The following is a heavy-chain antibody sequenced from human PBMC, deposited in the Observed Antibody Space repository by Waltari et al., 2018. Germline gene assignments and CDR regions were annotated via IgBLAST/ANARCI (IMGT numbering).Heavy chain of an antibody. CDR2: INGRKGGP. CDR1: GYIFINYF. Sequence: QVQLEQSGAEVRNHGASVKVSCKASGYIFINYFMHWVRQAPGQGLEWIGRINGRKGGPDYARKFQGRVTMTRDTSLNTAYLELTGLRSDDMAIYYCTLSFNVNAFNIWGPGTRVTASS. V-gene: IGHV1-2*06. CDR3: TLSFNVNAFNI. J-gene: IGHJ3*01. D-gene: IGHD2-15*01.